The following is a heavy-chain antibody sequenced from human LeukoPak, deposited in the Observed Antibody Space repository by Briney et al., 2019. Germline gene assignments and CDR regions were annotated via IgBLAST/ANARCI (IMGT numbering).Heavy chain of an antibody. CDR3: ARDGLYSYGYSYFDY. J-gene: IGHJ4*02. Sequence: SETLSLICTVSGGSISSSSYFWGWVRQPPGKGLEWIGTIYYSGSTYYNPSLKSRVTMSVDTSKNQFSLKLTSVTAADTAVYYCARDGLYSYGYSYFDYWGQGTLVTVSP. V-gene: IGHV4-39*07. CDR2: IYYSGST. CDR1: GGSISSSSYF. D-gene: IGHD3-22*01.